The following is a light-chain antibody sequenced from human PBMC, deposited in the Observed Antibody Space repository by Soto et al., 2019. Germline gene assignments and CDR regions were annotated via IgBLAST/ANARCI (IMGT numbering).Light chain of an antibody. CDR3: MQALQSPWT. CDR1: QSLLHSNGYNY. CDR2: LGS. V-gene: IGKV2-28*01. J-gene: IGKJ1*01. Sequence: DIVMTQSPLSLPVTPGEPASISCRSSQSLLHSNGYNYLDWYLQKAGQSPQLLIYLGSNRASGVPDRCSGSGSGTHFTLKSSRVEAADVGVYYCMQALQSPWTFGQGTKVEIK.